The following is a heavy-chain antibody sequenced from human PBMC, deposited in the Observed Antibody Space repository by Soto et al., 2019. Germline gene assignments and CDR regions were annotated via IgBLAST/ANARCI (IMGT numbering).Heavy chain of an antibody. D-gene: IGHD2-21*01. V-gene: IGHV3-23*01. CDR1: GFTFGIYA. CDR2: ISGSGGSR. CDR3: ATDLPGGEGYHYGMDV. J-gene: IGHJ6*02. Sequence: PGGSLRLSCAASGFTFGIYAMSWVRQAPGKGPEWVSGISGSGGSRYYADSVKGRFTVSRDNSKNTLYLQMNSLRAEDTAIYYCATDLPGGEGYHYGMDVWGQGTAVTVSS.